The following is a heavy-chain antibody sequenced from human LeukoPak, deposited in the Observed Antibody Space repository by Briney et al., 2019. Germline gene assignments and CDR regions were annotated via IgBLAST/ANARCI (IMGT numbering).Heavy chain of an antibody. V-gene: IGHV4-39*07. J-gene: IGHJ5*02. CDR2: IYYSGTT. D-gene: IGHD5-24*01. CDR3: ARDADEMARVNWFDP. Sequence: SETLSLTCTVSGGSISSSSYSWGWIRQPPGKGLEWIRSIYYSGTTYYNPSLKSRVTISVDTSKSQFSLKLSSVTAADTAVYYCARDADEMARVNWFDPWGQGTLVTVSS. CDR1: GGSISSSSYS.